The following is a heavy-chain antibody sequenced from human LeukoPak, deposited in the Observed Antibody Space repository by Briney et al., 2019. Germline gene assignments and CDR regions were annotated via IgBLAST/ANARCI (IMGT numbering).Heavy chain of an antibody. D-gene: IGHD3-22*01. CDR1: GFTFSSYW. J-gene: IGHJ4*02. CDR3: ARAGDSSGYYDY. Sequence: GGSLRLSCAASGFTFSSYWMHWVRQAPGKGLVRVSRINTDGSSTNYADSVKGRFTISRDNAKNTLYLQMNSLRAEDTAVYYCARAGDSSGYYDYWGQGTLVTVSS. CDR2: INTDGSST. V-gene: IGHV3-74*01.